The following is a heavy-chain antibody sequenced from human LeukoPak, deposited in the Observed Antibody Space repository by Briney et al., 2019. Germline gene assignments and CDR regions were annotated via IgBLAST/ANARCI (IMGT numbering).Heavy chain of an antibody. J-gene: IGHJ4*02. D-gene: IGHD3-10*01. CDR3: ARVARGTYFDY. Sequence: PGGSLRLSCAASGFTFSSYWMHWVRQAPGKGLEWVSRTNADGSSTIYADSVKGRFTISRDNAKNTLYLHVNSLRAEDTAVYYCARVARGTYFDYWGQGTLVTVSS. CDR1: GFTFSSYW. V-gene: IGHV3-74*01. CDR2: TNADGSST.